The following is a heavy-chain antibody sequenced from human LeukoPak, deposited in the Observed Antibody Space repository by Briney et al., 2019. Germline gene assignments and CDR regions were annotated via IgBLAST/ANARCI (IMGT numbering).Heavy chain of an antibody. CDR2: INTDSSDI. D-gene: IGHD2-2*01. Sequence: GGSLRLSCAASGFTFSRYAMNWVRQAPGKGLEWVSYINTDSSDIHYADSVKGRFTISRDNARNTLYLQLSSLRAEDSGVYYCARDTFQPGLIDSWGQGTLVTVSS. CDR3: ARDTFQPGLIDS. J-gene: IGHJ4*02. V-gene: IGHV3-21*05. CDR1: GFTFSRYA.